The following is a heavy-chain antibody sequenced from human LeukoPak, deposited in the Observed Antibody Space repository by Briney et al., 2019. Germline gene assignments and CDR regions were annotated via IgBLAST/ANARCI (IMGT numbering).Heavy chain of an antibody. D-gene: IGHD2-21*02. CDR3: ARGKFVVVTNWFDP. Sequence: PSETLSLTCAVYARSFSSHSWTWIRQPPEKGLEWIGEINHSGYTNYNPSLKSRVTISVDTSKNQFSLKLSSVTAADTAVYYCARGKFVVVTNWFDPWGQGTLVTVSS. CDR2: INHSGYT. V-gene: IGHV4-34*01. CDR1: ARSFSSHS. J-gene: IGHJ5*02.